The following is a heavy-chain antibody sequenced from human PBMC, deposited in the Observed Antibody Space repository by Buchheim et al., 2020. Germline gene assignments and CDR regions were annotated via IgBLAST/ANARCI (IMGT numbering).Heavy chain of an antibody. J-gene: IGHJ6*02. D-gene: IGHD6-13*01. CDR2: IKQDGSEK. Sequence: EVQLVESGGGLVQPGGSLRLSCAASGFTFSSYWMSWVRQAPGKGLEWVANIKQDGSEKYYVDSVKGRFTISRDNAKNSLYLQMNSLRAEDTAVYYCARRLAAAGVLHHSYYYGMDVWGQGTT. CDR3: ARRLAAAGVLHHSYYYGMDV. V-gene: IGHV3-7*01. CDR1: GFTFSSYW.